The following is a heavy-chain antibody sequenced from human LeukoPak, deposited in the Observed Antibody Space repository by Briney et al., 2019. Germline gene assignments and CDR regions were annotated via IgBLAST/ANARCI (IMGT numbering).Heavy chain of an antibody. Sequence: ASVKVSCKASGYTFISYGISWVRLAPGQGLEWMGWICGYNGNTNYAQKLQGRVTMTTDTSTSTAYMELRSLGSDDTAVYYCARVGAMAAAPFDYWGQGTLVTVSS. D-gene: IGHD2-15*01. CDR3: ARVGAMAAAPFDY. CDR1: GYTFISYG. J-gene: IGHJ4*02. CDR2: ICGYNGNT. V-gene: IGHV1-18*01.